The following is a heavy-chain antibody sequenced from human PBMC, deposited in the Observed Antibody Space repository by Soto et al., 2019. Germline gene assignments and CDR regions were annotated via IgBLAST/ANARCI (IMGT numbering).Heavy chain of an antibody. V-gene: IGHV4-31*03. CDR3: ARERKDTAMVSLYYYYGMDV. J-gene: IGHJ6*02. D-gene: IGHD5-18*01. Sequence: QVQLQESGPGLVKPSQTLSLTCTVSGGSISSGGYYWSWIRQHPGKGLEWIGYIYYSGSTYYNPSLKSRVTISVDTSKNQFSLKLSSVTAADTAVYYCARERKDTAMVSLYYYYGMDVWGQGTTVTVSS. CDR1: GGSISSGGYY. CDR2: IYYSGST.